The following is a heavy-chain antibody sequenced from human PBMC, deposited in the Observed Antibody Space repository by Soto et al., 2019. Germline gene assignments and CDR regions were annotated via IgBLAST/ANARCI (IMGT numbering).Heavy chain of an antibody. J-gene: IGHJ6*03. CDR1: GYSFTSYG. V-gene: IGHV1-18*01. Sequence: ASVKVSCKASGYSFTSYGISWVRQAPGQGLEWMGWISGYNGDTNYAQKLQGRVTMTTDTSTRTAYMELRSLRSDDTGVYYCARPIFGVVTHSSYMDVWGKGTTVTVS. CDR3: ARPIFGVVTHSSYMDV. D-gene: IGHD3-3*01. CDR2: ISGYNGDT.